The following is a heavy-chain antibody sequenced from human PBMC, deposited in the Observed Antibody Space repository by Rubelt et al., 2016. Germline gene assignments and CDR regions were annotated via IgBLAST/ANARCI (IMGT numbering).Heavy chain of an antibody. Sequence: GLVKPSETLSLTCTVSGGSISSYYWSWIRQPPGKGLEWIGYVHYSGSTDYNPSLKSRVTISVDTSKNQFSLKLSSVTAADTAVYYCARSWAWTARKDAFDIWGQGTMVTVSS. CDR3: ARSWAWTARKDAFDI. V-gene: IGHV4-59*12. CDR2: VHYSGST. J-gene: IGHJ3*02. CDR1: GGSISSYY. D-gene: IGHD6-6*01.